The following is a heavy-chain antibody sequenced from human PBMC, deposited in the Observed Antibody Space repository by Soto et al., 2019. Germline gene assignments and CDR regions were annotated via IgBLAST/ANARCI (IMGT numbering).Heavy chain of an antibody. CDR2: ISSSSSTI. CDR3: ARDWSDIVVVVAATWEYYYGMDV. J-gene: IGHJ6*02. CDR1: GFTFSSYS. D-gene: IGHD2-15*01. Sequence: SLRLSCAASGFTFSSYSMNWVRQAPGQGLEWVSYISSSSSTIYYADSVKGRFTISRDNAKNSLYLQMNSLRAEDTAVYYCARDWSDIVVVVAATWEYYYGMDVWGQGTTVTVSS. V-gene: IGHV3-48*01.